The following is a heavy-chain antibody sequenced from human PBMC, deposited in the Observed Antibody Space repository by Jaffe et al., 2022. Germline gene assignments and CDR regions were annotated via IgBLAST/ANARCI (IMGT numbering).Heavy chain of an antibody. D-gene: IGHD3-22*01. V-gene: IGHV4-59*01. CDR2: IYYSGST. Sequence: QVQLQESGPGLVKPSETLSLTCTVSGGSISSYYWSWIRQPPGKGLEWIGYIYYSGSTNYNPSLKSRVTISVDTSKNQFSLKLSSVTAADTAVYYCARVYNVYDSSGYYYPPDYWYFDLWGRGTLVTVSS. CDR1: GGSISSYY. J-gene: IGHJ2*01. CDR3: ARVYNVYDSSGYYYPPDYWYFDL.